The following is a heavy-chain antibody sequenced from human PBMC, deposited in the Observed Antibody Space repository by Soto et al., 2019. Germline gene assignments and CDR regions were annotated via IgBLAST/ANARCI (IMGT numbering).Heavy chain of an antibody. Sequence: AWVTVSCKACGYTFTNYAISWVRQAPGQGLEWMGWIRAYNDRRNYDNHVQVRVTMSTDTATSTDYMEMRSLRSDDSAGYYCARDRGYHYDNSDKYHYHYGMDVWGQGTTVTSP. V-gene: IGHV1-18*04. J-gene: IGHJ6*02. CDR2: IRAYNDRR. D-gene: IGHD3-22*01. CDR1: GYTFTNYA. CDR3: ARDRGYHYDNSDKYHYHYGMDV.